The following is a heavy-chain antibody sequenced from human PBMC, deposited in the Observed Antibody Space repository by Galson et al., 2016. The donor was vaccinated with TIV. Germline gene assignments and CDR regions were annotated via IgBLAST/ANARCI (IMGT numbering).Heavy chain of an antibody. D-gene: IGHD3-10*01. V-gene: IGHV1-69*02. CDR1: GGTFSRHT. CDR2: IIPLLGIA. CDR3: ATAPSGSYYNGWFDP. J-gene: IGHJ5*02. Sequence: SVKVSCKASGGTFSRHTVSWVRQAPGQGLEWVGRIIPLLGIAGFALKFQGRVSITADTSTSTAYMELSSLSSEDTAVYYCATAPSGSYYNGWFDPWGQGTLVTVSS.